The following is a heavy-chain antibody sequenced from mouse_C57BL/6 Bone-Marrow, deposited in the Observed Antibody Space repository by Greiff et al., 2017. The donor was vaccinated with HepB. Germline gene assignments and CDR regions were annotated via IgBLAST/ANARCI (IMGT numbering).Heavy chain of an antibody. CDR2: ISTYYGDA. CDR3: ARGDGVVDAMDY. Sequence: VQRVESGPELVRPGVSVKISCKGSGYTFTDYAMHWVKQSHAKSLEWIGVISTYYGDASYNQKFKDKATMTVDKSSSTAYMELARLTSEDSAVYYCARGDGVVDAMDYWGQGTSVTVSS. D-gene: IGHD1-1*01. J-gene: IGHJ4*01. CDR1: GYTFTDYA. V-gene: IGHV1-67*01.